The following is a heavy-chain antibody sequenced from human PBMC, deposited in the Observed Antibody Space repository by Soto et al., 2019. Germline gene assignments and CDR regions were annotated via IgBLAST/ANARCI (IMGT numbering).Heavy chain of an antibody. J-gene: IGHJ4*02. Sequence: ASVKVSCKTSGYTFTGHYIHWVRQAPEQGPEWMGEIGPESGATRYAQKFRGRVTMTRDASITTVYMELNNLSPDDTAVYYCGRGRSGQIVVFYWGQGTPVTVSS. CDR2: IGPESGAT. D-gene: IGHD1-26*01. CDR3: GRGRSGQIVVFY. V-gene: IGHV1-2*02. CDR1: GYTFTGHY.